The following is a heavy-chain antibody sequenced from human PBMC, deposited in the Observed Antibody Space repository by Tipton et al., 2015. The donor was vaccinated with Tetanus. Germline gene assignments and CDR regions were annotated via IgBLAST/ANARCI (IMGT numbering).Heavy chain of an antibody. Sequence: TLSLTCTVSGGSISSYYWSWIRQPPGKGLEWIGYIYYSGSTNYNPSLKSRVTISVDTSKNQFSLKLSSVTAADTAVYYCARDIRLVGATLYFDYWGQGALVTVSS. CDR1: GGSISSYY. CDR2: IYYSGST. J-gene: IGHJ4*02. CDR3: ARDIRLVGATLYFDY. V-gene: IGHV4-59*12. D-gene: IGHD1-26*01.